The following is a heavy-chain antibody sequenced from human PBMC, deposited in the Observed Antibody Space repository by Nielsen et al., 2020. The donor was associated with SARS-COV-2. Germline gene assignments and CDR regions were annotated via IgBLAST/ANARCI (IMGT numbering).Heavy chain of an antibody. D-gene: IGHD1-26*01. Sequence: ASVKVSCKASGYTFTKYGISWVRQAPGQGLEWMGWISGNSDSAKYVKKFLGRVIMTTDTSTSTAYIELRSLTYAATAVYYCAREFWWELPDFWGQGTLVTGYS. CDR1: GYTFTKYG. CDR3: AREFWWELPDF. J-gene: IGHJ4*02. CDR2: ISGNSDSA. V-gene: IGHV1-18*04.